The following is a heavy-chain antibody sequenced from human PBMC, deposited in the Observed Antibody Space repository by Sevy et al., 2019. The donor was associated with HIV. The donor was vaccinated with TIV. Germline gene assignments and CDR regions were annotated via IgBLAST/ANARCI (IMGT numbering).Heavy chain of an antibody. D-gene: IGHD1-26*01. J-gene: IGHJ4*02. Sequence: GGSLRLSCTASGFIFGDYGMSWVRQAPGKGLEWIAFFKSKIHGGTTENAASVKGRFTISRDDSKNIVYLQMSNLKTVDTAVYYCTRWSGSQSIFDYWGQRTLVTVSS. V-gene: IGHV3-49*04. CDR3: TRWSGSQSIFDY. CDR1: GFIFGDYG. CDR2: FKSKIHGGTT.